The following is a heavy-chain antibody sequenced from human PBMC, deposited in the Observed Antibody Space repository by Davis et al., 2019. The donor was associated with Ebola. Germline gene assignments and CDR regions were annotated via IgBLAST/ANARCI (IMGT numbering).Heavy chain of an antibody. V-gene: IGHV3-73*01. CDR1: GFTFSGSA. CDR2: IRSKANSYAT. J-gene: IGHJ6*02. D-gene: IGHD6-19*01. Sequence: PGGSLRLSCAASGFTFSGSAMHWVRQASGKGLEWVGRIRSKANSYATAYAASVKGRFTISRDDSKSTAYLQMNSLKTEDTAVYYCTGAGDYYYYGMDVWGQGTTVTVSS. CDR3: TGAGDYYYYGMDV.